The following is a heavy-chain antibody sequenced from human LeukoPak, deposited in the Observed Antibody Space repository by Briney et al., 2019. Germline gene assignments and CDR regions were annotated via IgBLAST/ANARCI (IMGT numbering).Heavy chain of an antibody. CDR3: ARHYVFVSGGSSFDY. D-gene: IGHD1-26*01. CDR1: GGSIGTSY. CDR2: IYYNGAT. V-gene: IGHV4-59*08. Sequence: SETLSLTCSVSGGSIGTSYWSWIRQPPGKGLEWIGYIYYNGATNYNPSLKTRVTISLDTPKNQFSLKLKSVTAADTAVYYCARHYVFVSGGSSFDYWGLGTLVTVSS. J-gene: IGHJ4*02.